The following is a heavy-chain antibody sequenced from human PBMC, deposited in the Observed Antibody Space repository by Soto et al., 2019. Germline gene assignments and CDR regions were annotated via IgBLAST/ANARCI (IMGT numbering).Heavy chain of an antibody. J-gene: IGHJ4*02. CDR1: RFTFSTYG. D-gene: IGHD1-26*01. V-gene: IGHV3-30*18. Sequence: QVQLVESGGGVVQPGRSLRLSCAASRFTFSTYGMHWVRQAPGKGLEWVAVISYDGSNTYYADSVKGRFTISRDNSKNTLYLQMNSLRAEDTAVFYCAKDRGSYFDYWGQGTLVTVSS. CDR2: ISYDGSNT. CDR3: AKDRGSYFDY.